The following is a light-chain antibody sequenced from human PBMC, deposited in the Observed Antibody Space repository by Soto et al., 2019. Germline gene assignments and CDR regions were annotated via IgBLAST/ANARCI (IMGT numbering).Light chain of an antibody. J-gene: IGKJ2*01. CDR3: KQFGSSPLYT. Sequence: EIVLTQSPGTLSLSPGDRVTLSCRASQSVSSTYLAWYQQKPGQAPRLLIYGASSRATGISDRFSGSGSGTDFTLTISRLEPEDFAVYYCKQFGSSPLYTFGQGTKLEIK. V-gene: IGKV3-20*01. CDR1: QSVSSTY. CDR2: GAS.